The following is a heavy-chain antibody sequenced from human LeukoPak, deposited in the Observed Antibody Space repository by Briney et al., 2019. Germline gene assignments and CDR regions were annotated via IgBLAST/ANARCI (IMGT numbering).Heavy chain of an antibody. V-gene: IGHV3-11*01. Sequence: PGGSLRLSCAASGFTISDYYMSWIRQAPGKGLEWVSYISSSGSTIYYADSVKGRFTISRDNAKNSLYLQMNSLRAEDTAVYYCANGPKYCSSTSCYRDEDYWGQGTLVTVSS. J-gene: IGHJ4*02. D-gene: IGHD2-2*02. CDR3: ANGPKYCSSTSCYRDEDY. CDR2: ISSSGSTI. CDR1: GFTISDYY.